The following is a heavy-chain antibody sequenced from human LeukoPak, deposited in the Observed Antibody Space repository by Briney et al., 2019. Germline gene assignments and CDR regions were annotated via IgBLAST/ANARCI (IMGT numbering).Heavy chain of an antibody. CDR1: GFTFSSYA. CDR3: AKDHSCSSTSCHIPWFDP. Sequence: GGSLRLSCAASGFTFSSYAMSWVPQAPGKGLEWVSAISGSGGSTYYADSVKGRFTISRDNSKNTLYLQMNSLRAEDTAVYYCAKDHSCSSTSCHIPWFDPWGQGTLVTVSS. V-gene: IGHV3-23*01. D-gene: IGHD2-2*02. CDR2: ISGSGGST. J-gene: IGHJ5*02.